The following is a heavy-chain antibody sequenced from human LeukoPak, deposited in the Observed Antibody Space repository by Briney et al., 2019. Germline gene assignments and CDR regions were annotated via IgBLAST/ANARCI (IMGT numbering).Heavy chain of an antibody. Sequence: SETLFLTCTVSGGSISSSSYYWGWIRQPPGKGLEWIGSIYYSGSTYYNPSLKSRVTISVDTSKNQFSLKLSSVTAADTAVYYCARQGLDTTGSFDYWGQGTLVTVSS. CDR2: IYYSGST. D-gene: IGHD1-14*01. V-gene: IGHV4-39*01. J-gene: IGHJ4*02. CDR3: ARQGLDTTGSFDY. CDR1: GGSISSSSYY.